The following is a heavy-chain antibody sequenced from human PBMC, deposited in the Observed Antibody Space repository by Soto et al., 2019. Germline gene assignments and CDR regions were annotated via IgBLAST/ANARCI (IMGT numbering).Heavy chain of an antibody. CDR1: GYTFTGYY. V-gene: IGHV1-2*02. D-gene: IGHD1-26*01. Sequence: ASVKVSCKASGYTFTGYYMHWVRQAPGQGLEWMGWINPNSGGTNYAQKFQGRVTMTRDTSISTAYMELSRLRSDDTAVYYCARGSGSYSYYYYYGMDVWGQGTTVTVS. J-gene: IGHJ6*02. CDR2: INPNSGGT. CDR3: ARGSGSYSYYYYYGMDV.